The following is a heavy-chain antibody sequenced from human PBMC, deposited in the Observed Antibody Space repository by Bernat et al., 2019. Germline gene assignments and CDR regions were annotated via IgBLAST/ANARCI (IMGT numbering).Heavy chain of an antibody. V-gene: IGHV3-72*01. CDR2: IRNKANSYTT. CDR3: TRGDFDNYVGISGAFDI. Sequence: EVQLVESGGGLVQPGGSLRLSCVASGFTFSDHYMDWVRQAPGKGLEWVGRIRNKANSYTTEYAASVKGRFIVSRDDSKNSLNLQMNSLKSEDTAVYYCTRGDFDNYVGISGAFDIWGQGTMVTVSS. D-gene: IGHD4-11*01. CDR1: GFTFSDHY. J-gene: IGHJ3*02.